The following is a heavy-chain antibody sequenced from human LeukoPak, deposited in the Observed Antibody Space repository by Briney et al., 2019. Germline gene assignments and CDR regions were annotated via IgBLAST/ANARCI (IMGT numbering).Heavy chain of an antibody. CDR2: ISGHSGNT. J-gene: IGHJ4*02. Sequence: ASVKVSCKASGYTFASYGITWVRQAPGQRLEWMGWISGHSGNTNYVQNLQGRVTMTTDTSTSTAYMELRSLRSDDTAVYYCVRGSADTPMAPIFYWGQGTLVTVSS. V-gene: IGHV1-18*01. CDR1: GYTFASYG. D-gene: IGHD5-18*01. CDR3: VRGSADTPMAPIFY.